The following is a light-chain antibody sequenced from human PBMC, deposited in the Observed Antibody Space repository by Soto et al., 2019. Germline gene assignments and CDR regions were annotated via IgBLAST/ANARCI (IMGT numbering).Light chain of an antibody. J-gene: IGLJ2*01. V-gene: IGLV1-40*01. Sequence: QSVLTQPPSVSGAPGQRVTISCTGSSSNIGAGYDVHWYQQLPGTAPKLLIFININRPSGVPDRFSGSKSGTSASLAITGLRAEDEADYYCASYTRTTTLVFGGGTKLTVL. CDR2: INI. CDR1: SSNIGAGYD. CDR3: ASYTRTTTLV.